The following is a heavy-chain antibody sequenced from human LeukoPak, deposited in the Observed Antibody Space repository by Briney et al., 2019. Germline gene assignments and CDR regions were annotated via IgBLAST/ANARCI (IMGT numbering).Heavy chain of an antibody. D-gene: IGHD5-24*01. CDR2: INPNSGGT. CDR3: ARDGYKHVRFDY. V-gene: IGHV1-2*02. Sequence: ATVKVSCKASGYTFTDYYIHWVRQAPGRGLEWMGWINPNSGGTNYAQKFQGRVTMTRDTSISTAYMERSSLRSDDTAVYYCARDGYKHVRFDYWGQGTLVTVSS. CDR1: GYTFTDYY. J-gene: IGHJ4*02.